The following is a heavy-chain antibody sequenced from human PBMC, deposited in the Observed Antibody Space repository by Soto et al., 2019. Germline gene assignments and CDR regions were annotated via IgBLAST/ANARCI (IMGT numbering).Heavy chain of an antibody. CDR2: IFYSGRT. D-gene: IGHD3-10*01. CDR1: GNSIRTSSYS. Sequence: QLQESGPGLVKPSQTLSLTCTVSGNSIRTSSYSWNWIRQHPGKGLEWIGNIFYSGRTYYNPSLRSRVIISVDTSKNQFSLKLNSVTAAATAVYYCARAPAGSGSYSLDYWGQGTLVTVSS. V-gene: IGHV4-31*03. J-gene: IGHJ4*02. CDR3: ARAPAGSGSYSLDY.